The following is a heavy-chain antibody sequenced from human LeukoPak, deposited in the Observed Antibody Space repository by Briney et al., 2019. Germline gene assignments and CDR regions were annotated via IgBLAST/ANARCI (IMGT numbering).Heavy chain of an antibody. CDR3: ARGQPGAVAGKAYYFDY. CDR2: IYYSGST. D-gene: IGHD6-19*01. J-gene: IGHJ4*02. CDR1: GGSISSYY. Sequence: PSETLSLTCTVSGGSISSYYWSWIRQPPGKGLEWIGYIYYSGSTNYNPSLKSRVTISVDTSKHQFSLKLSSVTAADTAVYYCARGQPGAVAGKAYYFDYWGQGTLVTVSS. V-gene: IGHV4-59*12.